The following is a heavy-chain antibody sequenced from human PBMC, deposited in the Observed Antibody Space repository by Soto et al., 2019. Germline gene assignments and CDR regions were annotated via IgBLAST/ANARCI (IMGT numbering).Heavy chain of an antibody. D-gene: IGHD6-13*01. V-gene: IGHV1-69*13. J-gene: IGHJ6*02. CDR3: ARVARPTASSWYYYGMDV. CDR1: GGTFSSYA. Sequence: AASVKVSCKASGGTFSSYAISWVRQAPGQGLEWMGGIIPIFGTANYAQKFQGRVTITADESTSTAYMELSSLRSEDTAVYYCARVARPTASSWYYYGMDVWGQGTTVTVSS. CDR2: IIPIFGTA.